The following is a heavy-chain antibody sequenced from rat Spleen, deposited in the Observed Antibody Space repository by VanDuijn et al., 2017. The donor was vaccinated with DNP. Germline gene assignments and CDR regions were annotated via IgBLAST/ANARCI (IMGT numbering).Heavy chain of an antibody. CDR2: LSSGGST. J-gene: IGHJ2*01. D-gene: IGHD1-4*01. CDR1: GFSLTSNT. V-gene: IGHV2-6*01. Sequence: QVQLMESGPGLVLPSQTLSLSCSVSGFSLTSNTVAWVRQPPGKGLEWIAALSSGGSTFYNPALKSRLSISRDTSKSQLFLXXXSLXXXDTXXXFXXXSDXXXGGXXXGXXXFWGQGXXVTVSS. CDR3: XXSDXXXGGXXXGXXXF.